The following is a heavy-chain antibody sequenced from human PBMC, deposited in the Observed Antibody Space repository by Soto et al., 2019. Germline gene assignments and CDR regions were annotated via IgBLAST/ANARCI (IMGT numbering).Heavy chain of an antibody. D-gene: IGHD1-1*01. CDR2: ISYDGSNK. V-gene: IGHV3-30-3*01. CDR1: GFTFSSYA. CDR3: ARDPGTDNYYGMDV. J-gene: IGHJ6*02. Sequence: QVQLVESGGSVVQPGRSLRLSCAASGFTFSSYAMHWVRQAPGKGLEWVAVISYDGSNKYYADSVKGRFTISRDNSKNTLYLQMNSLRAEDTAVYYCARDPGTDNYYGMDVWGQGTTVTVSS.